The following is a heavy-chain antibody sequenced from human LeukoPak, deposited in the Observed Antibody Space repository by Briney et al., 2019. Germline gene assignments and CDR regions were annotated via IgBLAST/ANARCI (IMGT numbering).Heavy chain of an antibody. CDR2: IKSKTDGGTT. D-gene: IGHD2-2*01. CDR1: GFTFSNAW. V-gene: IGHV3-15*01. J-gene: IGHJ4*02. CDR3: TTDPPKYCSSTACPTGY. Sequence: GGSLRLSCAASGFTFSNAWMTWVRQAPGKGLEWVGRIKSKTDGGTTDYAAPVKGRFTISRDDSKNTLYLQMNSLKTEDTAVYYCTTDPPKYCSSTACPTGYWGQGTLVTVSS.